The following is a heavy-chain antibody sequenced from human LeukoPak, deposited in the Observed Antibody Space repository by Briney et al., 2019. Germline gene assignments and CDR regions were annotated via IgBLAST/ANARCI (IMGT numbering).Heavy chain of an antibody. J-gene: IGHJ4*02. CDR1: GGSINSRIYY. V-gene: IGHV4-39*07. D-gene: IGHD3-10*01. CDR2: IYYSGST. CDR3: ARGSSVLLWFGETPFDY. Sequence: SETLSLTCTVSGGSINSRIYYWGWIRQPPGKGLEWIGSIYYSGSTYYNPSLKSRVTISVDTSKNQFSLKLSSVTAADAAVYYCARGSSVLLWFGETPFDYWGQGTLVTVSS.